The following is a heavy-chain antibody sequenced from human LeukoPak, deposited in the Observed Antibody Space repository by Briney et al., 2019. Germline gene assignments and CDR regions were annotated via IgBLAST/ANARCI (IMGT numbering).Heavy chain of an antibody. Sequence: GGSLRLSCAASGFTFSSYSMNWVRQAPGKGLEWVSYISSSSSSTIYYADSVKGRFTISRDNAKNSLYLQMNSLRAEDTAVYYCAREEGLIVGATGGDYWGQGTLVTVSS. CDR3: AREEGLIVGATGGDY. V-gene: IGHV3-48*01. CDR1: GFTFSSYS. J-gene: IGHJ4*02. D-gene: IGHD1-26*01. CDR2: ISSSSSSTI.